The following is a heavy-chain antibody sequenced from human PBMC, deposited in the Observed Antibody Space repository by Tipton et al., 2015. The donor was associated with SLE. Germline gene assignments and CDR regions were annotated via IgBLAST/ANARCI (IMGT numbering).Heavy chain of an antibody. J-gene: IGHJ5*02. V-gene: IGHV4-59*01. Sequence: TLSLTCTVSGGSISSYYWSWIRQPPGKGLEWIGYIYYSGGTNYNPSLKSRVTISVDTSKNQFSLKLSSVTAADTAVYYCAGDQLGRDWFDPWGQGTLVTVSS. CDR3: AGDQLGRDWFDP. CDR1: GGSISSYY. D-gene: IGHD1-1*01. CDR2: IYYSGGT.